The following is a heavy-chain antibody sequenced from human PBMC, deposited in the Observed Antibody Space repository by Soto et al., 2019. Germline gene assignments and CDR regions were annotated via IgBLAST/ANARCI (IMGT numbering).Heavy chain of an antibody. CDR2: ISGSGGST. Sequence: PGGSLRLSCAASGFTFSSYAMSWVRQDPGKGLEWVSAISGSGGSTYYTDSVKGRFTISRDNSKNTLCLQMNSLRAEDTAVYYCARAGNYYDSSGYYSYWGQGTLVTVSS. J-gene: IGHJ4*02. CDR3: ARAGNYYDSSGYYSY. CDR1: GFTFSSYA. V-gene: IGHV3-23*01. D-gene: IGHD3-22*01.